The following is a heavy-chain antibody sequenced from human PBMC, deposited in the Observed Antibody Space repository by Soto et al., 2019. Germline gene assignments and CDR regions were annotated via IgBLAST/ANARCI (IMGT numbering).Heavy chain of an antibody. J-gene: IGHJ6*02. D-gene: IGHD1-1*01. CDR3: VRQGIGNLHGLVDV. Sequence: QVQLQQSGPGLVKPSETLSLTCSVSSGPSSSHNWGWIRQPPGRGLEWIGYVYSTGGTSYNPSLKSRVPISAATSTNHISLTLTSVTAADTAVYYCVRQGIGNLHGLVDVWGQGTTVRVSS. V-gene: IGHV4-59*08. CDR1: SGPSSSHN. CDR2: VYSTGGT.